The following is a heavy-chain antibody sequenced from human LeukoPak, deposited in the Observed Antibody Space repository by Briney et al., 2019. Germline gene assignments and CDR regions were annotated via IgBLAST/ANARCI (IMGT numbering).Heavy chain of an antibody. CDR1: GYTFTSYG. CDR3: ARQEYYYYGMDV. Sequence: ASVKVSCMASGYTFTSYGISWLRQAPGQGLEWMGWISAYNGNTNYAQKLQGRVTMTTDTSTSTAYMELRSLRSDDTAVYYCARQEYYYYGMDVWGKGTTVTVSS. V-gene: IGHV1-18*04. J-gene: IGHJ6*04. CDR2: ISAYNGNT.